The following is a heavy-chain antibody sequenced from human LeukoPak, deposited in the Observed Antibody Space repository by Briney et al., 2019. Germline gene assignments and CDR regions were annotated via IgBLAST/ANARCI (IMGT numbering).Heavy chain of an antibody. CDR3: ASGTLGYCSGGSCYSSYYYYYMDV. CDR2: INHSGST. D-gene: IGHD2-15*01. V-gene: IGHV4-34*01. CDR1: GGSISSYY. Sequence: SETLSLTCTVSGGSISSYYWSWIRQPPGKGLEWIGEINHSGSTNYNPSLKSRVTISVDTSKNQFSLKLSSVTAADTAVYYCASGTLGYCSGGSCYSSYYYYYMDVWGKGTTVTVSS. J-gene: IGHJ6*03.